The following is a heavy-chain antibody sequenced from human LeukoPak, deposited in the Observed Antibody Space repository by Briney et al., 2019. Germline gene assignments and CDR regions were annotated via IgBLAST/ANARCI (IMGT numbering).Heavy chain of an antibody. CDR3: AKSRIQLWLDY. Sequence: PGGSLRLSCAASGFTFSSYGMHWVRQAPGNGLEWVAVISYDGSNKYYADSVKGRFTISRDNSKNTLYLQMNSLRAEDTAVYYCAKSRIQLWLDYWGQGTLVTVSS. V-gene: IGHV3-30*18. CDR1: GFTFSSYG. D-gene: IGHD5-18*01. CDR2: ISYDGSNK. J-gene: IGHJ4*02.